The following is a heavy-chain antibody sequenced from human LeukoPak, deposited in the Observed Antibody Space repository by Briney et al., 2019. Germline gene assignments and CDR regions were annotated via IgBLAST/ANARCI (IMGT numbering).Heavy chain of an antibody. Sequence: SVKVTCKASGGTFSSYAISWVRQAPGQGLEWMGGIIPIFGTANYAQKFQGRVTITADEPTSTAYMELSSLRSEDTAVYYCARDPADHGDLKEDDYFYYALDVWGQGTTIIVSS. J-gene: IGHJ6*02. CDR2: IIPIFGTA. CDR3: ARDPADHGDLKEDDYFYYALDV. V-gene: IGHV1-69*13. CDR1: GGTFSSYA. D-gene: IGHD1-14*01.